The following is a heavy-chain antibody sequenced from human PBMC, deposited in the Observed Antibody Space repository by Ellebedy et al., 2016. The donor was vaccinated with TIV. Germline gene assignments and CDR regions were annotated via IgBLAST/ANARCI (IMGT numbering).Heavy chain of an antibody. CDR1: GFTFSDYF. Sequence: PGGSLRLSCAGSGFTFSDYFMSWVRQAPGKGLEWISYIPASGTGIYYADSVKGRFTVARDNDNKSLHLQMNNLRGDDTAVYYCGRAREPGPFAYYYYGMDVWGQGTTVTVSS. D-gene: IGHD1-1*01. J-gene: IGHJ6*02. V-gene: IGHV3-11*01. CDR2: IPASGTGI. CDR3: GRAREPGPFAYYYYGMDV.